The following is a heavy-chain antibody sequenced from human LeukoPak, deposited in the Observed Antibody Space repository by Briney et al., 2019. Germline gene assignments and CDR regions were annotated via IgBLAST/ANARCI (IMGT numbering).Heavy chain of an antibody. Sequence: GGSLRLSCAASGLTFSSYAMSWVRQAPGKGLEWVSAISGSGGSTYYADSVKGRFTISRDNSKNTLYLQMNSLRAEDTAVYYCAKDSGYCSSTTCRLEYWGQGTLVTVSS. D-gene: IGHD2-2*01. CDR1: GLTFSSYA. V-gene: IGHV3-23*01. J-gene: IGHJ4*02. CDR2: ISGSGGST. CDR3: AKDSGYCSSTTCRLEY.